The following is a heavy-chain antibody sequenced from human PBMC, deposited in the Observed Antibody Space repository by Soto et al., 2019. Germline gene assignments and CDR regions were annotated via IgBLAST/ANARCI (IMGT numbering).Heavy chain of an antibody. D-gene: IGHD1-26*01. CDR3: ARRYGRSFDY. V-gene: IGHV4-30-4*01. CDR1: GDSISSGDYY. Sequence: SETLSLTCTVSGDSISSGDYYWSWVRQSPGKGLEWIGCVYYSGTTYYNPSLETRLTMSVDTSKNQFSLRLSSVTAADTAVYFRARRYGRSFDYWGQGTLVTVSS. CDR2: VYYSGTT. J-gene: IGHJ4*02.